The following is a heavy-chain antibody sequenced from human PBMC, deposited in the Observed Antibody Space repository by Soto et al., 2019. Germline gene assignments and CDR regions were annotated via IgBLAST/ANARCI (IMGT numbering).Heavy chain of an antibody. J-gene: IGHJ4*02. CDR3: ARDWGIVVVTAILDY. V-gene: IGHV3-30-3*01. D-gene: IGHD2-21*02. CDR1: GFTFSSYA. Sequence: GGSLRLSCAASGFTFSSYAMHWVRQAPGKGLEWVAVISYDGSNKYYADSVKGRFTISRDNSKNTLYLQMNSLRAEDTAVYYCARDWGIVVVTAILDYWGQGTLVTVAS. CDR2: ISYDGSNK.